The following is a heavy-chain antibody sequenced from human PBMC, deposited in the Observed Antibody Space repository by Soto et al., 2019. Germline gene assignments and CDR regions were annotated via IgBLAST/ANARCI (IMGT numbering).Heavy chain of an antibody. CDR3: ARHGRGYYYGSHYYMDV. CDR1: GGSISSSSYY. Sequence: PSETLSLTCTVSGGSISSSSYYWGWIRQPPGKGLEWIGSIYYSGSTYYNPSLKSRVTISVDTSKNQFSLKLSSVTAADTAVYYCARHGRGYYYGSHYYMDVCGKGTTVTVSS. V-gene: IGHV4-39*01. D-gene: IGHD3-10*01. J-gene: IGHJ6*03. CDR2: IYYSGST.